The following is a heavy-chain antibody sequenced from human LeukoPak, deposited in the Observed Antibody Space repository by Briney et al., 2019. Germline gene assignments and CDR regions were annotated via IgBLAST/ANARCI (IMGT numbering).Heavy chain of an antibody. D-gene: IGHD3-9*01. V-gene: IGHV4-59*01. Sequence: SETLSLTCTVSGGSISSYYGSWIRQPPGKGLEWIGYIYYSGSTNYNPSLKSRVTISVDTSKNQFSLKLSSVTAADTAVYYCARGLYDILTGTYDAFDIWGQGTMVTVSS. CDR1: GGSISSYY. J-gene: IGHJ3*02. CDR3: ARGLYDILTGTYDAFDI. CDR2: IYYSGST.